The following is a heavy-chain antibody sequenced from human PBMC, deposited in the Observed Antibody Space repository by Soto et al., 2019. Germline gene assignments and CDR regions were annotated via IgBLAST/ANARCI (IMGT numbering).Heavy chain of an antibody. CDR1: GFPFSTYA. CDR2: IVGGGGGI. D-gene: IGHD3-16*02. V-gene: IGHV3-23*01. J-gene: IGHJ5*02. CDR3: AKERQHEGRWPFDH. Sequence: ELQLLESGGGLVQPGGSLRLSCAASGFPFSTYAMSWVRQAPGGGLEWVSGIVGGGGGISYADSVKGRFTISRDNPNNVLYLHMHSLRGDDTAVYYCAKERQHEGRWPFDHWGQGTLVTFSS.